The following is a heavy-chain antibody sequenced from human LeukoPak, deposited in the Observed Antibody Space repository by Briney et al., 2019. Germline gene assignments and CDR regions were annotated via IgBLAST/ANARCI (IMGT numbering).Heavy chain of an antibody. CDR2: ITAANGNT. J-gene: IGHJ4*02. V-gene: IGHV1-3*01. Sequence: GASVKVSCKASGYTFTSYAMHWVRQAPGQRLEWMGWITAANGNTKYSQNFQGRVAITRDTSASTAYMELSSLRSEDTAVYYCASLLGVRGVIRYYFDYWGQGTLVTVSS. D-gene: IGHD3-10*01. CDR3: ASLLGVRGVIRYYFDY. CDR1: GYTFTSYA.